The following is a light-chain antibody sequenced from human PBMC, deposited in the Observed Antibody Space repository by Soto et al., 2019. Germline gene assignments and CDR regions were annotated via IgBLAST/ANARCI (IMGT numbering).Light chain of an antibody. J-gene: IGLJ2*01. V-gene: IGLV2-23*01. CDR3: CSYAGGASVA. Sequence: QSALTQPASVSGSPGQSITISCTGTSSDIGRYNLVSWYQQHPGEAPKLIIYEDIERPSGVSDRFSGSKSGNTASLTISGLQTEDEADSYCCSYAGGASVAFGGGTKLTVL. CDR1: SSDIGRYNL. CDR2: EDI.